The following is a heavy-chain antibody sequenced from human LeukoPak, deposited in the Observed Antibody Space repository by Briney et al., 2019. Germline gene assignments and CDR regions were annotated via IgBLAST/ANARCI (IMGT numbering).Heavy chain of an antibody. CDR3: ARVLPPLGGVNWGVVDY. CDR1: GGSISSSSYY. CDR2: IYHSGST. Sequence: SETLSLTCTVSGGSISSSSYYWGWIRQPPGKGLEWIGYIYHSGSTYYNPSLKSRVTISVDRSKNQFSLKLSSVTAADTAVYYCARVLPPLGGVNWGVVDYWGQGTLVTVSS. V-gene: IGHV4-39*07. J-gene: IGHJ4*02. D-gene: IGHD7-27*01.